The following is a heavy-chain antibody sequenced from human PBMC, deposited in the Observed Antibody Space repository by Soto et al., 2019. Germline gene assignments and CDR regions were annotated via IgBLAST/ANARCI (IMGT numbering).Heavy chain of an antibody. CDR3: TRGYPRGVVSVLPFDD. V-gene: IGHV5-51*01. J-gene: IGHJ4*02. Sequence: ESLKISCKASGYSFTTCWIGWVGQMPGKGLEWMGIISPIDSETRYSPSFRGQVSISADKSINTAYLHWSSLKASDTAIYLCTRGYPRGVVSVLPFDDWGQGSLVTVSS. CDR1: GYSFTTCW. CDR2: ISPIDSET. D-gene: IGHD2-8*02.